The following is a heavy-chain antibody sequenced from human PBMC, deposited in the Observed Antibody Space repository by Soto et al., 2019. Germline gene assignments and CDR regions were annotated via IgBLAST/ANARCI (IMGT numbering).Heavy chain of an antibody. D-gene: IGHD2-21*01. V-gene: IGHV3-7*01. Sequence: EVQLVESGGGLVQPGGSLRLSCAASGFTFSSYWMSWVRQAPGKGLEWVANIKQDGSEKYYVDSVKGRFTISRDNAKNSLYLQMNSLRAEDTAVYYCARDKCSILWWHGYFQHWGQGTLVTVSS. CDR1: GFTFSSYW. CDR3: ARDKCSILWWHGYFQH. CDR2: IKQDGSEK. J-gene: IGHJ1*01.